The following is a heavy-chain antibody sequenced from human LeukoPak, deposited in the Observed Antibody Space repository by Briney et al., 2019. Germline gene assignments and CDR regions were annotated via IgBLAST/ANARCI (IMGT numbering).Heavy chain of an antibody. CDR1: GFTVSSNY. J-gene: IGHJ6*03. CDR3: ARHGSITMVRGRLRYFYMDV. V-gene: IGHV3-66*04. D-gene: IGHD3-10*01. Sequence: GGSVRLSCAASGFTVSSNYMNWVRQAPGKGLEWVSVIDSGDRTYYADSVKGRFTISRDNSKNTLYLQMNSLRAEDTAVYYCARHGSITMVRGRLRYFYMDVWGKGTTVTISS. CDR2: IDSGDRT.